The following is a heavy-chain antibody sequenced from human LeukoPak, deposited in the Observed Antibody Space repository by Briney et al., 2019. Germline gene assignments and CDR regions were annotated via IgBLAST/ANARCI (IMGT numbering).Heavy chain of an antibody. CDR3: AKETKAAAGSREDY. V-gene: IGHV3-23*01. CDR2: LSTSGGST. CDR1: GFTFSNYA. J-gene: IGHJ4*02. Sequence: GGSLRLSCAASGFTFSNYAMSWARQAPGKGLEWVSGLSTSGGSTYYADSVKGRFTISRDNSKNTLYLQMNSLRAEDTAVYYCAKETKAAAGSREDYWGQGTLVTVSS. D-gene: IGHD6-13*01.